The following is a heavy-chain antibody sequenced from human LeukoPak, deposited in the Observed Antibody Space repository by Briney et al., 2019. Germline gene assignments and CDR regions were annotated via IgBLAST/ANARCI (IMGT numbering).Heavy chain of an antibody. J-gene: IGHJ6*02. CDR3: AKGSGYYYYGMDV. CDR2: INQAGSEK. Sequence: PPGRSLRLSCAASGFSFSSHWMSWVRQIPGKGLECVASINQAGSEKYPADSVKGRFTISRDNARNTLYLQLNSLRGEDTAVYYCAKGSGYYYYGMDVWGQGITVTVSS. V-gene: IGHV3-7*03. D-gene: IGHD3-10*01. CDR1: GFSFSSHW.